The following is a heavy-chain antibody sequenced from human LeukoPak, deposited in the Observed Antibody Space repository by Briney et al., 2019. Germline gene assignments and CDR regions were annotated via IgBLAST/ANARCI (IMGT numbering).Heavy chain of an antibody. J-gene: IGHJ4*02. CDR2: ISWNSGSI. Sequence: GGSLRLSCAASGFTFDDYAMHWVRQAPGKGLEWVSGISWNSGSIGYADSVKGRFTISRDNAKNSLYLQMNSLRAEDTALYYCARVDSGDYWGQGTLVTVSS. V-gene: IGHV3-9*01. CDR1: GFTFDDYA. D-gene: IGHD3/OR15-3a*01. CDR3: ARVDSGDY.